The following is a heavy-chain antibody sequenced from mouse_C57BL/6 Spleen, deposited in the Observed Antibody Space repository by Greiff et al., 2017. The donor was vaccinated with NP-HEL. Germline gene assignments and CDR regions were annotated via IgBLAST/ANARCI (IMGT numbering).Heavy chain of an antibody. D-gene: IGHD1-1*01. CDR1: GYTFTDYE. V-gene: IGHV1-15*01. Sequence: VQLQQSGAELVRPGASVTLSCKASGYTFTDYEMHWVKQTPVHGLEWIGAIDPETGGTAYNQKFKGKAILTADKSSSTAYMELRSLTSEDAAVYYCTRWDYGSSDWGQGTTLTVSS. CDR2: IDPETGGT. J-gene: IGHJ2*01. CDR3: TRWDYGSSD.